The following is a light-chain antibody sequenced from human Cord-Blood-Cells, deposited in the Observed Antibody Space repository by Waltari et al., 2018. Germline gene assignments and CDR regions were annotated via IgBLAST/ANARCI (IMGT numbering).Light chain of an antibody. CDR1: SSNIGSNY. J-gene: IGLJ3*02. V-gene: IGLV1-47*01. CDR3: AAWDDSLSGWV. Sequence: VMTQSPDSLAVSLGERVTISCSGSSSNIGSNYVYWYQQLPGTAPKLLIYRNNQRPSGVPDRFSGSKSGTSASLAISGLRSEDEADYYCAAWDDSLSGWVFGGGTKLTVL. CDR2: RNN.